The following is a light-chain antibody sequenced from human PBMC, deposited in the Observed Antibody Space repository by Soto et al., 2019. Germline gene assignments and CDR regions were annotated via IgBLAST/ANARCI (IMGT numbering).Light chain of an antibody. CDR1: SSAVGGYNF. CDR3: SSYTSSSTYV. J-gene: IGLJ1*01. CDR2: DVS. Sequence: QSAPTQPVPVFWSPVQSITLSCTGTSSAVGGYNFVSWYQQRTGKAPKLMISDVSNRPSGVSNRFSGSKSGNTASLTISGLQAEYEADYYCSSYTSSSTYVFGTVTKV. V-gene: IGLV2-14*03.